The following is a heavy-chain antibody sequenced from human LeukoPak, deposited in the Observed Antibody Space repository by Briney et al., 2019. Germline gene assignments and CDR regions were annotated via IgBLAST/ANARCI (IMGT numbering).Heavy chain of an antibody. Sequence: PGGSLRLSCAASGFTFSSYSMNWVRQAPGKGLEWVSSISSSSSYIYYADSVKGRFTISRDNAKNSLYLQMNSLRAEDTAVYYCAKSMRKDSSGYFLDFDYWGQGTLVTVSS. J-gene: IGHJ4*02. CDR3: AKSMRKDSSGYFLDFDY. D-gene: IGHD3-22*01. CDR2: ISSSSSYI. CDR1: GFTFSSYS. V-gene: IGHV3-21*01.